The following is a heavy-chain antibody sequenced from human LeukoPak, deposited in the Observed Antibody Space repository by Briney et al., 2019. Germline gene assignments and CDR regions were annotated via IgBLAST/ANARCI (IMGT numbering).Heavy chain of an antibody. V-gene: IGHV3-23*01. CDR2: ISGSGGST. D-gene: IGHD3-10*01. Sequence: GGSLRLSCAASGFTFDDYGMSWVRQAPGKGLEWVSAISGSGGSTYYAGSVKGRFTISRDNSKNTLYLQMNSLRAEDTAVYYCVKGHHYGSGTYWVWGQGTLVTVSS. J-gene: IGHJ4*02. CDR3: VKGHHYGSGTYWV. CDR1: GFTFDDYG.